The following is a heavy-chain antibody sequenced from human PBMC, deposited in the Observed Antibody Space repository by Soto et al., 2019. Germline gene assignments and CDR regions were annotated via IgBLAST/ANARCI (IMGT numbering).Heavy chain of an antibody. CDR1: GGSISGYY. CDR3: ARHTDGDHRLLFHY. CDR2: IYYDGST. V-gene: IGHV4-59*08. Sequence: QVQLQESGPGLVKPSETLSLTCTVSGGSISGYYWSWIRQPPGKGLEWIGYIYYDGSTNYNPSLNSRVTISVETSKTQFSLKLNSVTAADTAVYHCARHTDGDHRLLFHYWGQGTLVTVSS. J-gene: IGHJ4*02. D-gene: IGHD2-21*02.